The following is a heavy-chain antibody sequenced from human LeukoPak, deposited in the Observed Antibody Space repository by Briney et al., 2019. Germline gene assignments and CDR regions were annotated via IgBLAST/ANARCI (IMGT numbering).Heavy chain of an antibody. J-gene: IGHJ4*02. CDR2: ISYDGSNK. CDR1: GFTFSSYG. CDR3: AKDMPPRFGELPSPIDY. V-gene: IGHV3-30*18. Sequence: GGPLRLSCAASGFTFSSYGMHWVRQAPGKGLEWVAVISYDGSNKYYADSVKGRFTISRDNSKNTLYLQMNSLRAEDTAVYYCAKDMPPRFGELPSPIDYWGQGTLVTVSS. D-gene: IGHD3-10*01.